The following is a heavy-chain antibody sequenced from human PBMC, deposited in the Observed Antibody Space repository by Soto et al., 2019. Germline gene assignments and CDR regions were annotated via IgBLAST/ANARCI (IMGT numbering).Heavy chain of an antibody. J-gene: IGHJ4*02. CDR3: AKETSAYEIAY. V-gene: IGHV3-30-3*01. CDR1: GFIFSGYA. Sequence: QVQLVESGGGVVQPGRSLRLSCAASGFIFSGYAMHWVRQAPGKGLEWVAVISYDGNTKYYADSVKGRFTVSRDNSKNTLYVQMNNLSAEDTAMYYCAKETSAYEIAYCGQGTLVTVSS. CDR2: ISYDGNTK. D-gene: IGHD5-12*01.